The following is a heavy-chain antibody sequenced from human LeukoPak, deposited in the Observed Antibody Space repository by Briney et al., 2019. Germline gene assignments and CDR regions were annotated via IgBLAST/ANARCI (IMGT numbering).Heavy chain of an antibody. J-gene: IGHJ1*01. V-gene: IGHV3-21*01. CDR3: ARAPRELERYEYFQH. D-gene: IGHD1-1*01. CDR1: GFTFSSYS. Sequence: GGSLRLSCAASGFTFSSYSMNWVRQAPGKGLEWVSSISSSSSYIYYADSVKGRFTISRDNAKNSLYLQMNSLRAEDTAVYYCARAPRELERYEYFQHWGQGTLVTVSS. CDR2: ISSSSSYI.